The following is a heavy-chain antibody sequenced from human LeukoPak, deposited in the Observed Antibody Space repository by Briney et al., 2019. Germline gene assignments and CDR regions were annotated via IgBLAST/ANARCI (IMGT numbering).Heavy chain of an antibody. Sequence: SVKASCKASGGTFSSYAISWVRQAPGQGLEWMRRIIPIFGTANYAQKFQGRVTITTDESTSTAYMELSSLRSEDTAVYYCARDGGSGAYPYWGQGTLVTVSS. V-gene: IGHV1-69*05. CDR2: IIPIFGTA. CDR1: GGTFSSYA. CDR3: ARDGGSGAYPY. D-gene: IGHD2-15*01. J-gene: IGHJ4*02.